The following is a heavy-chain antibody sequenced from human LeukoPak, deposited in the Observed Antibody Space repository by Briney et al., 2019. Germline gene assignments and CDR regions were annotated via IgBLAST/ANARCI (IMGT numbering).Heavy chain of an antibody. CDR1: GFTVSSNY. V-gene: IGHV3-53*01. Sequence: GGSLRLSCAASGFTVSSNYMTCVRQAPGKGLEWVSLIYSSAVTDYADSVKGRSTISVDNSKNMMYLQMNSLRAEDTAVYYCARGFCSGGTCFDYWGQGTLVTVSS. CDR2: IYSSAVT. CDR3: ARGFCSGGTCFDY. J-gene: IGHJ4*02. D-gene: IGHD2-15*01.